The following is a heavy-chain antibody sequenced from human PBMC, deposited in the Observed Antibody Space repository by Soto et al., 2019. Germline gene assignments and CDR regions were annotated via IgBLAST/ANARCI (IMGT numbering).Heavy chain of an antibody. CDR1: GFTFSDFY. CDR2: TYNRATTI. V-gene: IGHV3-11*01. Sequence: GGSLRLSCAASGFTFSDFYMSWVRQAPGKGLEWISYTYNRATTINYADSVKGRFTISRDNAKNSLYLQMNGLRAEDTAVYYCARVAYPWYFDYWGQGTLVTVSS. CDR3: ARVAYPWYFDY. D-gene: IGHD2-2*02. J-gene: IGHJ4*02.